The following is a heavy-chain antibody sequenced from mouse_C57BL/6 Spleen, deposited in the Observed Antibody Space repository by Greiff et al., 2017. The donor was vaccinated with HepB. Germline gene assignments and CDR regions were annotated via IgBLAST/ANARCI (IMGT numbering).Heavy chain of an antibody. CDR1: GFTFSSYA. Sequence: EVQVVESGGGLVKPGGSLKLSCAASGFTFSSYAMSWVRQTPEKRLEWVATISDGGSYTYYPDNVKGRFTISRDNAKNNLYLQMSHLKSEDTAMYYCASSIYPYYAMDYWGQGTSVTVSS. V-gene: IGHV5-4*01. D-gene: IGHD2-1*01. J-gene: IGHJ4*01. CDR2: ISDGGSYT. CDR3: ASSIYPYYAMDY.